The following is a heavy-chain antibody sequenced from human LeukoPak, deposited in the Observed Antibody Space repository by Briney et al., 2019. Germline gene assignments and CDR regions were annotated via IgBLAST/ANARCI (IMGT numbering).Heavy chain of an antibody. CDR3: ARALHSSGGPDY. J-gene: IGHJ4*02. D-gene: IGHD6-19*01. CDR2: IYSSGST. V-gene: IGHV4-59*01. CDR1: GGSITSDY. Sequence: PADTLSLTCTVSGGSITSDYWSWIRQPPGKGLEWIGYIYSSGSTKYNSSLRSRVTISLDTSKRQFSLKLTSVTAADSAVYYCARALHSSGGPDYWGQGTLVTVSS.